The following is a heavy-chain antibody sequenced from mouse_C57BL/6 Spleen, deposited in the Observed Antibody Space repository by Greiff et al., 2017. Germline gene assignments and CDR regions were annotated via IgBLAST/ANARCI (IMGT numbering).Heavy chain of an antibody. Sequence: QVQLQQSGAELVKPGASVKISCKASGYAFSSYWMNWVKQRPGKGLEWIGQIYPGDGDTNYNGKFKGKATLTADKSSSTAYMQLSSLTSEDSAVYYCARKDYGSSYPFDYWRQGTTLTVSS. CDR1: GYAFSSYW. D-gene: IGHD1-1*01. V-gene: IGHV1-80*01. J-gene: IGHJ2*01. CDR3: ARKDYGSSYPFDY. CDR2: IYPGDGDT.